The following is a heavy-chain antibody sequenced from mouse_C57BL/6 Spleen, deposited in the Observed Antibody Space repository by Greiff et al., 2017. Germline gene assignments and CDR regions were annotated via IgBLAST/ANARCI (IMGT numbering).Heavy chain of an antibody. CDR1: GYAFSSYW. CDR3: ARGWDYDYDGRGNYAMDY. CDR2: IYPGDGDT. V-gene: IGHV1-80*01. J-gene: IGHJ4*01. Sequence: QVQLQQSGAELVKPGASVKISCEASGYAFSSYWMNWVKQRPGKGLEWIGQIYPGDGDTNYNGKFKGKATLTADKSSSTAYMQLSSLTSEDSAVYFCARGWDYDYDGRGNYAMDYWGQGTSVTVSS. D-gene: IGHD2-4*01.